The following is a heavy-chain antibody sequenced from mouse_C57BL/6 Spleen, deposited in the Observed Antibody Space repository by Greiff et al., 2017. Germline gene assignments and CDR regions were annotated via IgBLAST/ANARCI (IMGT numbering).Heavy chain of an antibody. CDR1: GYTFTDYN. Sequence: VHVKQSGPELVKPGASVKIPCKASGYTFTDYNMDWVKQSHGKSLEWIGDINPNNGGTIYNQKFKGKATLTVDKSSSTAYMELRSLTSEDTAVYYCARRDYDGYYGFAYWGQGTLVTVSA. CDR3: ARRDYDGYYGFAY. CDR2: INPNNGGT. J-gene: IGHJ3*01. D-gene: IGHD2-3*01. V-gene: IGHV1-18*01.